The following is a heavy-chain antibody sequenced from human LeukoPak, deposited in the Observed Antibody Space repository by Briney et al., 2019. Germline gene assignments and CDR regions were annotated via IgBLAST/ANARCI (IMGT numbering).Heavy chain of an antibody. CDR2: ISSSSSYI. J-gene: IGHJ6*02. D-gene: IGHD3-3*01. V-gene: IGHV3-21*01. CDR1: GFTFSSYS. Sequence: GGSLRRSCAASGFTFSSYSMNWVRQAPGKGLEWVSSISSSSSYIYYADSVKGRFTISRDNAKNSLYLQMNSLRAEDTAVYYCARHYDFWSGYLYYYYGMDVWGQGTTVTVSS. CDR3: ARHYDFWSGYLYYYYGMDV.